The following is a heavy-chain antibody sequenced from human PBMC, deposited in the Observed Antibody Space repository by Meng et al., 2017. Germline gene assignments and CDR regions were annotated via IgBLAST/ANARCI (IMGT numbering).Heavy chain of an antibody. J-gene: IGHJ4*02. CDR2: INTNTGNP. D-gene: IGHD1-26*01. Sequence: QGQLVESGFELKKPWASVKGSLKASGYTFTSYAMNWVRQAPGQGLEWMGWINTNTGNPTYAQGFTGRFVFSLDTSVSTAYLQISSLKAEDTAVYYCAREGRVDFDYWGQGTLVTVSS. CDR1: GYTFTSYA. V-gene: IGHV7-4-1*02. CDR3: AREGRVDFDY.